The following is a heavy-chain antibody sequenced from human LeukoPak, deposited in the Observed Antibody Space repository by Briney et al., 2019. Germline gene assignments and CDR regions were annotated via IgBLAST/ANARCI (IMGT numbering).Heavy chain of an antibody. CDR1: GFTFSSYV. CDR2: ISDSGGST. CDR3: AKSVPTRGWYFDL. Sequence: PGGSLRLSCAASGFTFSSYVVSWVRQAPGKGLEWVSVISDSGGSTYYADSVSGRFTISRDNSKNTLYLQMNSLRAEDTAVYYCAKSVPTRGWYFDLWGRGTLVTVSS. J-gene: IGHJ2*01. V-gene: IGHV3-23*01.